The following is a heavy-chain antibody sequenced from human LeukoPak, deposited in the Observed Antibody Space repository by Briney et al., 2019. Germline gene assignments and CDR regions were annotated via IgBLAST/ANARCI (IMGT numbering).Heavy chain of an antibody. V-gene: IGHV3-53*01. Sequence: PGGSLRLSCAASGLTVSSNYMTWVRQAPGKGLEWVSVLYSGGSTYYADSVKGRFTISRDNSKNTLYLQMNSLRAEDTAMYYCTRDRGRFDYWGQGTLVTVSS. J-gene: IGHJ4*02. CDR1: GLTVSSNY. D-gene: IGHD5-12*01. CDR2: LYSGGST. CDR3: TRDRGRFDY.